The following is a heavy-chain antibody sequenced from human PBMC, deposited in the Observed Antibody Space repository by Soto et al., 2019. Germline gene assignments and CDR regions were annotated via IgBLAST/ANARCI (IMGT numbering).Heavy chain of an antibody. J-gene: IGHJ3*02. Sequence: QVQLVQSGAEVKKPGASVKVSCKASGYTFTSYGISWVRQAPGQGLEWMGWISAYNGNTNYAQKLQGRVTMTTDTSTSTAYMELRSLRSDETAVYYCARSPKYYDILTGYYDVWAFDIWGQGTMVTVSS. CDR2: ISAYNGNT. CDR3: ARSPKYYDILTGYYDVWAFDI. V-gene: IGHV1-18*01. CDR1: GYTFTSYG. D-gene: IGHD3-9*01.